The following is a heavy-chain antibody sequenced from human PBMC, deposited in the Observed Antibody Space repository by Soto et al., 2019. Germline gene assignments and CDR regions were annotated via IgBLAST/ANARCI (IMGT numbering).Heavy chain of an antibody. Sequence: ASVKVSCKASGYTFTGHYIHWVRQAPGQGPEWMGEIGPASGDTRYAQKFQGRVTMTRDTSITTVYMELNNLSPDDTAVYYCGRGRSGQLVVFYWGQGTPVTVS. CDR2: IGPASGDT. J-gene: IGHJ4*02. D-gene: IGHD3-10*01. V-gene: IGHV1-2*02. CDR1: GYTFTGHY. CDR3: GRGRSGQLVVFY.